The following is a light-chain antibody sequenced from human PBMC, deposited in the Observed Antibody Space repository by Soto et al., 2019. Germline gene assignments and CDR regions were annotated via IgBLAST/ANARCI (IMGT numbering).Light chain of an antibody. CDR2: EVS. V-gene: IGLV2-14*01. CDR3: GSWDSSLSAYV. CDR1: SSDVGGYNY. J-gene: IGLJ1*01. Sequence: QSVLTQPASVSGSPGQSITISCTGTSSDVGGYNYVSWYQLHPGKAPKLIIYEVSNRPSGIPDRFSGSKSGTSATLGITGFQTGDEADYYCGSWDSSLSAYVFGTGTKVTVL.